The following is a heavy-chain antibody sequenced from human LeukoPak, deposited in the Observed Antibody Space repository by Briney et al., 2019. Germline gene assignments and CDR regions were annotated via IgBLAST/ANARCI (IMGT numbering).Heavy chain of an antibody. D-gene: IGHD1-26*01. CDR3: TTEDSGSYWGWYFDY. J-gene: IGHJ4*02. V-gene: IGHV3-15*01. CDR2: IKSKTDGGTT. Sequence: PGGSLRLSCAASGFTFSNAWMSWVRQAPGKGLEWVGRIKSKTDGGTTDYAAPVKGRFTISRDDSKNTLYLQMNSLKTEDTAVYYCTTEDSGSYWGWYFDYWGQGTLVTVSS. CDR1: GFTFSNAW.